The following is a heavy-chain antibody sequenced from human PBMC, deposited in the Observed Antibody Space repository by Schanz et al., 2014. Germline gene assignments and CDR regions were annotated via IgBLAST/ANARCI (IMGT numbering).Heavy chain of an antibody. J-gene: IGHJ3*01. CDR3: VRDAGRDGYNLAFDV. Sequence: EVQLVESGGGLVQPGGSLRLSCATSGFTFSTYAMSWVRQAPGKGLEWVSGISGSGVITYYEDSVKGRFTISRDNSKNTLYLQMNSLRAEDTAIYYCVRDAGRDGYNLAFDVWGQGTLVTVSS. CDR1: GFTFSTYA. D-gene: IGHD1-1*01. CDR2: ISGSGVIT. V-gene: IGHV3-23*04.